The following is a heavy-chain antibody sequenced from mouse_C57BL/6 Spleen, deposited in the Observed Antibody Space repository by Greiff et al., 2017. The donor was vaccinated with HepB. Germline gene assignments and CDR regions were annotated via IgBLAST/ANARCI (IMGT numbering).Heavy chain of an antibody. CDR1: GYAFSSSW. D-gene: IGHD2-4*01. CDR3: AMGNDYDRIMDY. J-gene: IGHJ4*01. CDR2: IYPGDGDT. Sequence: VKVVESGPELVKPGASVKISCKASGYAFSSSWMNWVKQRPGKGLEWIGRIYPGDGDTNYNGKFKGKATLTADKSSSTAYMQLSSLTSEDSAVYFCAMGNDYDRIMDYWGQGTSVTVSS. V-gene: IGHV1-82*01.